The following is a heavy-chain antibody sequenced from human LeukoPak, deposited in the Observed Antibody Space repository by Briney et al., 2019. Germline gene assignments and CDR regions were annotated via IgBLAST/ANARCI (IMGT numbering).Heavy chain of an antibody. Sequence: GRSLRLSCAASGFTFDDYAMHWVRQAPGKGLEWVSGISWNSGSIGYADSVKGRFTISRDSAKNSLYLQMNSLRAEDTALYYCAKGGYDSSGYYYVNIDYWGQGTLVTVSS. J-gene: IGHJ4*02. CDR2: ISWNSGSI. D-gene: IGHD3-22*01. CDR3: AKGGYDSSGYYYVNIDY. V-gene: IGHV3-9*01. CDR1: GFTFDDYA.